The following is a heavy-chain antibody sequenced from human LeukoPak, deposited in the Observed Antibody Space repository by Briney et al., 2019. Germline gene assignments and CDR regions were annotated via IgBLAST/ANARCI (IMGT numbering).Heavy chain of an antibody. D-gene: IGHD6-13*01. CDR1: GFTLSSNW. CDR3: ARFEAAAGNFDY. J-gene: IGHJ4*02. Sequence: GGSLRLSCVVSGFTLSSNWMSWVRQAPPKGQEWVAKIKQDGSEKYYVDSVKGRFTISRDNAKNSLYLQMNSLRAEDTAVYYCARFEAAAGNFDYWGQGTLVTVSS. V-gene: IGHV3-7*01. CDR2: IKQDGSEK.